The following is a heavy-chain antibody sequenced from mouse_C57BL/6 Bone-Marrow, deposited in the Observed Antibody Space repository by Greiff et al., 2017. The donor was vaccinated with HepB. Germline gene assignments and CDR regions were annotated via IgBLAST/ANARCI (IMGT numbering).Heavy chain of an antibody. V-gene: IGHV5-17*01. D-gene: IGHD1-1*01. J-gene: IGHJ4*01. Sequence: DVQLVESGGGLVKPGGSLKLSCAASGFTFSDYGMHWVRQAPEKGLEWVAYISSGSSTIYYADTVKGRFTISRDNAKNTLFLQMTSLRSEDTAMYYCAREGILLLYAMDYWGQGTSVTVSS. CDR3: AREGILLLYAMDY. CDR2: ISSGSSTI. CDR1: GFTFSDYG.